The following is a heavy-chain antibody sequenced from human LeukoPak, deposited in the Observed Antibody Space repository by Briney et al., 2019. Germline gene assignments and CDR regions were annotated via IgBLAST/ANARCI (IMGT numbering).Heavy chain of an antibody. V-gene: IGHV1-58*02. CDR3: ATSIAVAGSLDY. J-gene: IGHJ4*02. CDR1: GFTFTSSA. CDR2: IVVGSGNT. Sequence: GTSVKVSCKASGFTFTSSAMQWVRQARGQRLEWIGWIVVGSGNTNYAQKFQERVTIPRDMSTSTAYMELSSLRSEDTAVYYCATSIAVAGSLDYWGQGTLVTVSS. D-gene: IGHD6-19*01.